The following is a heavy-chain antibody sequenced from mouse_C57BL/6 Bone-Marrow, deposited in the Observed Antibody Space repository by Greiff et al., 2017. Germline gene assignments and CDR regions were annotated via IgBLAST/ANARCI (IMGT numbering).Heavy chain of an antibody. V-gene: IGHV14-3*01. CDR1: GFNIKNTY. Sequence: VQLQQSVAELVRPGASVKLSCTASGFNIKNTYMHWVKQRPEQGLEWIGGIDPANGNTKYAPKFQGKATITADTSSNTAYLQLSSRTSEDPAIYYCVPIYYEPGFAYWGQGTLVTVSA. CDR3: VPIYYEPGFAY. D-gene: IGHD2-4*01. CDR2: IDPANGNT. J-gene: IGHJ3*01.